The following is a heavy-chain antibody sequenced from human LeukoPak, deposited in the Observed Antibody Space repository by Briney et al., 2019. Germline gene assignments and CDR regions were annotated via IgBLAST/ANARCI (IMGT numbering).Heavy chain of an antibody. CDR3: ARQAYSENFDY. CDR1: GYSFTSYW. Sequence: GESLKISCKGSGYSFTSYWIGWVRQLPGKGLEWMGIIYPGDSDTSYSPSFQGQFTISADKSISTAYLQWSSLKASDTAMYYCARQAYSENFDYWGQGTLVTVSS. V-gene: IGHV5-51*01. CDR2: IYPGDSDT. J-gene: IGHJ4*02. D-gene: IGHD4-11*01.